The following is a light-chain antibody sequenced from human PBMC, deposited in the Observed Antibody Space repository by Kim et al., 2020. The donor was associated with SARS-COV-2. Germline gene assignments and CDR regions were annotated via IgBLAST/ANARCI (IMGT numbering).Light chain of an antibody. CDR2: PDC. CDR1: RMGTKS. Sequence: SYELTQPPSVSVAPGQTAEITCGGNRMGTKSVHWYQQRPGQAPVVVIYPDCERPSGIPVRFSGSNSGSTATLTLSAAQAGDEADYYCQVWDSSSGDVVFG. V-gene: IGLV3-21*02. CDR3: QVWDSSSGDVV. J-gene: IGLJ3*02.